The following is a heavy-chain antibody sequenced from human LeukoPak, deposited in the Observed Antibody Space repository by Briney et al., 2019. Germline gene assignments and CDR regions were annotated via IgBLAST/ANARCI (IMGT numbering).Heavy chain of an antibody. J-gene: IGHJ4*02. CDR1: GGSISSSSYY. Sequence: IPSETLSLTCTVSGGSISSSSYYWGWIRQPPGKGLEWIGSIYYSGSTYYNPSLKSRVTISVDTSKNQLSLKLSSVTAADTAVYYCARTYSSGWYLGRRYFDYWGQGTLVTVSS. CDR3: ARTYSSGWYLGRRYFDY. D-gene: IGHD6-19*01. CDR2: IYYSGST. V-gene: IGHV4-39*01.